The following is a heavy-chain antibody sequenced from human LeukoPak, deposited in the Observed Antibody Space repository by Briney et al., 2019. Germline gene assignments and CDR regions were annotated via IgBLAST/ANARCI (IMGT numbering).Heavy chain of an antibody. D-gene: IGHD1-7*01. V-gene: IGHV1-2*02. CDR3: ARDVTGTKGYYYYMDV. CDR1: GYTFTGYY. Sequence: ASVKVSCKASGYTFTGYYMHWVRQAPGQGLEWMGWINPNSGGTNYAQKFQGRVTMTRDTSISTAYMELSRLRADDTAVYYCARDVTGTKGYYYYMDVWGKGTTVTVSS. J-gene: IGHJ6*03. CDR2: INPNSGGT.